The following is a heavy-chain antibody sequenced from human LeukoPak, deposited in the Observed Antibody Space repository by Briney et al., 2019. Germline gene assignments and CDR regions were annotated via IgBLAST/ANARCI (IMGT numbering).Heavy chain of an antibody. CDR1: GGSFSGYY. J-gene: IGHJ4*02. Sequence: PSETLSLTCAVYGGSFSGYYWSWIRQPPGKGLEWIGEINHSGSTNYNPSLKSRVTISVDTSKNQFSLKLSSVTAVDTAVYYCARDAVLRYFDPQPYYFDYWGQGTLVTVSS. V-gene: IGHV4-34*01. D-gene: IGHD3-9*01. CDR3: ARDAVLRYFDPQPYYFDY. CDR2: INHSGST.